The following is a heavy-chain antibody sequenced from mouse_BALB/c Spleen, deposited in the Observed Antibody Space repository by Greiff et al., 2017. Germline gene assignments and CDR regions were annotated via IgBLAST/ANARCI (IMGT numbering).Heavy chain of an antibody. J-gene: IGHJ1*01. Sequence: LVKTGASVKISCKASGYSFTGYYMHWVKQSHGKSLEWIGYISCYNGATSYNQKFKGKATFTVDTSSSTAYMQFNSLTSEDSVVYYCARGGSTMINYWYFDVWGAGTTVTVSS. D-gene: IGHD2-4*01. CDR2: ISCYNGAT. CDR3: ARGGSTMINYWYFDV. V-gene: IGHV1S34*01. CDR1: GYSFTGYY.